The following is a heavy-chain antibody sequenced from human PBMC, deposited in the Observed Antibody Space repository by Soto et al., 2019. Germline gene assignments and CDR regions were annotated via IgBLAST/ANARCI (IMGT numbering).Heavy chain of an antibody. CDR3: ACQGRAVARNGHDAFDI. Sequence: PGESLKISCKGSGYSFTSYWIGWVRQMPGKGLEWMGIIYPGDSDTRYSPSFQGQVTISADKSISTAYLQWSSLKASDTAMYYCACQGRAVARNGHDAFDIWGQGTMVTVSS. CDR2: IYPGDSDT. J-gene: IGHJ3*02. V-gene: IGHV5-51*01. D-gene: IGHD6-19*01. CDR1: GYSFTSYW.